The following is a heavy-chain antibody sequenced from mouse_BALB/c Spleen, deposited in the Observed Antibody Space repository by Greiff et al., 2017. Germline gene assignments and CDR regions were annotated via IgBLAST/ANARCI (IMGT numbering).Heavy chain of an antibody. J-gene: IGHJ3*01. Sequence: EVHLVESGAELVKPGASVKLSCTASGFNIKDTYMHWVKQRPEQGLEWIGRIDPANGNTKYDPKFQGKATITADTSSNTAYLQLSSLTSEDTAVYYCARSYYDYDGAWFAYWGQGTLVTVSA. D-gene: IGHD2-4*01. V-gene: IGHV14-3*02. CDR1: GFNIKDTY. CDR3: ARSYYDYDGAWFAY. CDR2: IDPANGNT.